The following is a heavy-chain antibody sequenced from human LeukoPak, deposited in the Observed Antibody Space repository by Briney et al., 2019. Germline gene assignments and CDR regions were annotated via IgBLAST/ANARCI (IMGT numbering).Heavy chain of an antibody. CDR3: ASQEYGSGSH. CDR1: GGTFSSYA. J-gene: IGHJ1*01. CDR2: IIPIFGTA. V-gene: IGHV1-69*13. Sequence: GPSVTLSCKASGGTFSSYAISWVRQAPGQGLEWMGGIIPIFGTANYAQKFQGRVTITADESTSTAYMELSSLRSEDTAVYYCASQEYGSGSHWGESTVDPVSS. D-gene: IGHD3-10*01.